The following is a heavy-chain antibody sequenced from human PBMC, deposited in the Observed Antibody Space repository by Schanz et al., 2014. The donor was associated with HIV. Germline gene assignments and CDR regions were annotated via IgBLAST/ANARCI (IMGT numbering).Heavy chain of an antibody. J-gene: IGHJ4*02. Sequence: EVQLLESGGGLVKPGGSLRLSCAASGFAFNHYALIWVRQAPGKGLEWVSGISGSGTFRHYADSVRGRFTISRDNSKNTLYLQMNSLRAEDTAVYYCAKGQRGMVRGDIDYWGQGTLVTVSS. CDR3: AKGQRGMVRGDIDY. V-gene: IGHV3-23*01. CDR1: GFAFNHYA. CDR2: ISGSGTFR. D-gene: IGHD3-10*01.